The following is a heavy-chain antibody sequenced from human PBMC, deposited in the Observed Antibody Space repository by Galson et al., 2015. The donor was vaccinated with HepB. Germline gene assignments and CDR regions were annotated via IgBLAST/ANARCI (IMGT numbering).Heavy chain of an antibody. CDR1: GGSISNYY. CDR2: IYYSGST. J-gene: IGHJ6*02. CDR3: ARTTMTLLPYYYYVIDV. D-gene: IGHD4-17*01. V-gene: IGHV4-59*01. Sequence: SETLSLTCTVSGGSISNYYWSWIRQPPGKGLEWIGYIYYSGSTEYNPSLKSRVTISIDTSTNQFSLNLRSVTAADTAVYYCARTTMTLLPYYYYVIDVWGQGTTVSVSS.